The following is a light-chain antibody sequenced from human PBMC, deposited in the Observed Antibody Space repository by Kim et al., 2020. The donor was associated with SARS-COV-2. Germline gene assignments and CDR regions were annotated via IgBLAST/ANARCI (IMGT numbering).Light chain of an antibody. CDR3: QSDSRDNGV. CDR2: EDD. CDR1: SGSIDDNY. J-gene: IGLJ2*01. V-gene: IGLV6-57*04. Sequence: NFMLTQPHSVSESPGKTVTISCTRSSGSIDDNYVQWYQQRPGGVPTTVIYEDDQRPSGVSDRFSGSIDDSSNSASLTSAGLRTEDEADCYCQSDSRDNGVFGGGTQLTVL.